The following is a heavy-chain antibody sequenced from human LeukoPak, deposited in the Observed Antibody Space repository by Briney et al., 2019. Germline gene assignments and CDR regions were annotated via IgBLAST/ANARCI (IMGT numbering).Heavy chain of an antibody. CDR3: ARRSVRYDY. J-gene: IGHJ4*02. CDR2: IMQEGSEK. D-gene: IGHD3-3*01. V-gene: IGHV3-7*01. Sequence: EGSLRLSCAASGFTFSSYWTSWVRQAPGKGLEWVANIMQEGSEKYYVDSVKGRFNISRDTANNSLYLQMNSRRVEDTAVYYCARRSVRYDYWGQGPLVTVSS. CDR1: GFTFSSYW.